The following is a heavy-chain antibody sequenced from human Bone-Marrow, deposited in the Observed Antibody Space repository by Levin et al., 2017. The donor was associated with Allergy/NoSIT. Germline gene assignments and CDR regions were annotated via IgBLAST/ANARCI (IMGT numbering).Heavy chain of an antibody. CDR2: INWNSDII. Sequence: PGGSLRLSCVASGFSFDDYAMHWVRQPPGKGLEWVSGINWNSDIIAYADSVKGRFTISRDNAKNSLYLQMSSLRFEDTALYYCAKDVKIAAAVKGVLDVWGQGTTVTVAS. CDR1: GFSFDDYA. V-gene: IGHV3-9*01. D-gene: IGHD6-13*01. J-gene: IGHJ6*02. CDR3: AKDVKIAAAVKGVLDV.